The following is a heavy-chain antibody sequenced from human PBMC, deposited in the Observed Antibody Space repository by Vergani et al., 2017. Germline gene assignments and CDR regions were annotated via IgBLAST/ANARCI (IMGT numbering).Heavy chain of an antibody. D-gene: IGHD2-2*01. CDR3: AKDGPYCSSTSCYGYFQH. V-gene: IGHV3-21*01. Sequence: EVQLVESGGGLVKPGGSLRLSCAASGFTFSSYSMNWVRQAPGKGLEWVSSISSSSSYIYYADSVKGRFTISRDNAKNSLYLQMNSLRAEDTAVYYCAKDGPYCSSTSCYGYFQHWGQGTLVTVSS. CDR1: GFTFSSYS. CDR2: ISSSSSYI. J-gene: IGHJ1*01.